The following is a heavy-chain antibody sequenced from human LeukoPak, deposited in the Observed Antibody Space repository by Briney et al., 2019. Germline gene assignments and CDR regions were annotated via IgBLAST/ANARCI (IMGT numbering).Heavy chain of an antibody. V-gene: IGHV3-21*01. Sequence: GGSLRLSCAVSGFTFSSYSLTWVRQAPGKGLEWVSDISTDSRYIYYADSVQGRFTISRDNAQRSLYLQMNSLRDEDTAVYYCARVFGYCSSSACYAASDLWGQGTTVTVSS. CDR2: ISTDSRYI. J-gene: IGHJ3*01. CDR1: GFTFSSYS. D-gene: IGHD2-2*03. CDR3: ARVFGYCSSSACYAASDL.